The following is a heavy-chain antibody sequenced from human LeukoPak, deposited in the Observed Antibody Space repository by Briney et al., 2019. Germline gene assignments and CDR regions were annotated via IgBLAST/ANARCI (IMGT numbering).Heavy chain of an antibody. CDR1: GGSFSGYY. V-gene: IGHV4-59*01. J-gene: IGHJ6*02. CDR3: ASLYGMDV. Sequence: PSETLSLTCAVYGGSFSGYYWSWIRQPPGKGLEWIGYIYYSGSTNYNPSLKSRVTISVDTSKNQFSLKLSSVTAADTAVYYCASLYGMDVWGQGTTVTVSS. CDR2: IYYSGST.